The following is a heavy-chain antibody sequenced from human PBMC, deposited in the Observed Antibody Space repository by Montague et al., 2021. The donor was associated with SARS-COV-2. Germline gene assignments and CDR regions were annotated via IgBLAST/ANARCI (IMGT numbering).Heavy chain of an antibody. CDR2: IYYSGTT. J-gene: IGHJ2*01. D-gene: IGHD2-21*01. Sequence: SETLSLTCTVSGGSISSSSYYWGWIRQPAGKGPEWIGRIYYSGTTFYNPSLRSRVTMSVDTSKNQFSLKLSSVTAADTAVYYCAREKAGDWQFDYWGRGTLVTVSS. CDR1: GGSISSSSYY. CDR3: AREKAGDWQFDY. V-gene: IGHV4-39*02.